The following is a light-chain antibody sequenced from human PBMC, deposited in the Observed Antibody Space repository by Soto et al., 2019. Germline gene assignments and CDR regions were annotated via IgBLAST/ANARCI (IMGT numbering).Light chain of an antibody. V-gene: IGKV1-33*01. CDR3: QQYDNFFPIT. CDR2: DAS. Sequence: DIQMTQSPSSLSASVGDRVTITCQASQDISNYLNWYQQKPGKAPKLLIYDASNLEIGVPSRFSGSGSGTDFTFTISSLQPEDSATYYCQQYDNFFPITFGQGTRLE. J-gene: IGKJ5*01. CDR1: QDISNY.